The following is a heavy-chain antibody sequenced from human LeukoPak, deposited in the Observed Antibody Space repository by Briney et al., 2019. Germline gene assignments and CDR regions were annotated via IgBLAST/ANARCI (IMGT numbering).Heavy chain of an antibody. CDR3: ARDLRRLYDY. V-gene: IGHV3-7*01. D-gene: IGHD2/OR15-2a*01. CDR2: IKQDGSEK. J-gene: IGHJ4*02. Sequence: GGSLRLSCAASGFTFSSYAMSWVRQAPGKGLEWVANIKQDGSEKYYVDSVKGRFTISRDNAKNSLYLQMNSLRAEDTAVYYCARDLRRLYDYRGQGTLVTVSS. CDR1: GFTFSSYA.